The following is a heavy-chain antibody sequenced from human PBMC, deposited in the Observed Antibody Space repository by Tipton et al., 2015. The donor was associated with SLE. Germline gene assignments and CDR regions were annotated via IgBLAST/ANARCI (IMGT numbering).Heavy chain of an antibody. CDR3: ARTLDALDI. Sequence: TLSLTCTVSGDSISNGDDYWSWIRQPPGKGLEWIGNIYYGGGTYYNPSLESRVTISLDTSKNQFSLKLNPVTAADTAVYYCARTLDALDIWGQGTMVTVSS. J-gene: IGHJ3*02. V-gene: IGHV4-31*03. CDR2: IYYGGGT. CDR1: GDSISNGDDY.